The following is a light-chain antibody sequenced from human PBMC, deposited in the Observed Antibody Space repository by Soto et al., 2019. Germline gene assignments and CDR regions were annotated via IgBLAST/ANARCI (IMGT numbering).Light chain of an antibody. J-gene: IGKJ2*01. Sequence: EVVMTQSPATLSVFPGERVTLSCRASQSVSTSLAWYQQKPGQAPRLLIYSASTRAPGIPARFSGSGSGTEFTLTISSLESEDCAVYYCQQYIHGYTFGQGTELEIK. V-gene: IGKV3-15*01. CDR3: QQYIHGYT. CDR2: SAS. CDR1: QSVSTS.